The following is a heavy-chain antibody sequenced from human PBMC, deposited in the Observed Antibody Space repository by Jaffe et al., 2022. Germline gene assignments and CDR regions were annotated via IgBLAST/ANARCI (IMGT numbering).Heavy chain of an antibody. D-gene: IGHD3-16*01. V-gene: IGHV4-59*01. CDR1: GGSISSYY. CDR2: IYYSGST. CDR3: ARRPPHDGLFDY. Sequence: QVQLQESGPGLVKPSETLSLTCTVSGGSISSYYWSWIRQPPGKGLEWIGYIYYSGSTNYNPSLKSRVTISVDTSKNQFSLKLSSVTAADTAVYYCARRPPHDGLFDYWGQGTLVTVSS. J-gene: IGHJ4*02.